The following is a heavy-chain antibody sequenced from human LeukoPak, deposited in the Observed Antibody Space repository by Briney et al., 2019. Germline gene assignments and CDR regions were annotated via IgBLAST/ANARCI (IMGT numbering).Heavy chain of an antibody. CDR3: PREPPGY. J-gene: IGHJ4*02. V-gene: IGHV4-61*02. CDR2: IYTNGGA. CDR1: GGSVTSGNYY. Sequence: SQTLSLTCTVSGGSVTSGNYYWNWIRQPAGKGLEWIGRIYTNGGASYNPSLKSRVTISIDASKNQFSLKLSSVTAADTAVYYCPREPPGYWGQGILVTVSS.